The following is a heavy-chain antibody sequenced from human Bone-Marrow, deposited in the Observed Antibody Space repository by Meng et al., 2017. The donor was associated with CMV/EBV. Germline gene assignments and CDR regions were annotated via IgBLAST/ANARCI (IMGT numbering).Heavy chain of an antibody. CDR3: ARLSGEAAMPFDY. CDR2: IFPGDSDT. D-gene: IGHD2-2*01. Sequence: GGSLRLSCKGSGYDFTSYWIAWVRQMPGKGLEWMGMIFPGDSDTRYSPSLQGQVTISADKSITTAYLQWSSLKASDTAMYYCARLSGEAAMPFDYWGQGTLVTVSS. CDR1: GYDFTSYW. J-gene: IGHJ4*02. V-gene: IGHV5-51*01.